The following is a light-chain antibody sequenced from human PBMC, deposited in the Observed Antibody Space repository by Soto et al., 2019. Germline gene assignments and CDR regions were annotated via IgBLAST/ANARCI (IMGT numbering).Light chain of an antibody. CDR2: GAS. V-gene: IGKV3-20*01. CDR1: QSVSSSY. J-gene: IGKJ1*01. Sequence: IVLTQSPGTLSLSPGERATLSCRASQSVSSSYLAWYQQKPGQAPRLLIYGASSRATGIPDRFSGSGSGTDFTLTISRLETEDFAVYYCQQYGSSPVAFGQGTKVDI. CDR3: QQYGSSPVA.